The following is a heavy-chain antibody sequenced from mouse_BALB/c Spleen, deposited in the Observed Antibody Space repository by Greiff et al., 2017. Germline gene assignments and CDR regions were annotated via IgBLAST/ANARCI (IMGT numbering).Heavy chain of an antibody. D-gene: IGHD2-3*01. V-gene: IGHV1-15*01. Sequence: QVTLKVSGAELVRPGASVTLSCKASGYTFTDYEMHWVKQTPVHGLEWIGAIDPETGGTAYNQKFKGKATLTADKSSSTAYMELRSLTSEDSAVYYCTRRDGYYVAMDYWGQGTSVTVSS. CDR2: IDPETGGT. J-gene: IGHJ4*01. CDR1: GYTFTDYE. CDR3: TRRDGYYVAMDY.